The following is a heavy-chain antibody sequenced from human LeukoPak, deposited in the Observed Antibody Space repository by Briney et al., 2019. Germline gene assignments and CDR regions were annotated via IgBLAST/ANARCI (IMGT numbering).Heavy chain of an antibody. V-gene: IGHV3-7*01. D-gene: IGHD6-19*01. CDR2: IKQDGSEK. Sequence: GGSLRLSCAASGFTFSSYWMSWVRQAPGKGPEWVANIKQDGSEKYYVDSVKGRFTISRDNAKNSLYLQMNSLRAEDTAVYYCARDAFSSGPDIDYWGQGTLVTVSS. CDR3: ARDAFSSGPDIDY. J-gene: IGHJ4*02. CDR1: GFTFSSYW.